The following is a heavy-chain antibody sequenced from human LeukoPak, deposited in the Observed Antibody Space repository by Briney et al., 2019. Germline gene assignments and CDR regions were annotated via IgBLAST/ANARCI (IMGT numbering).Heavy chain of an antibody. Sequence: ASVKVSCKASGYTFTGYYMHWVRQAPGQGLEWMGWINPNSGGTNYARKFQGRVTMTRDTSISTAYMELSRLRSDDTAVYYCARVEYYDSSGYYSHFDYWGQGTLVTVSS. D-gene: IGHD3-22*01. CDR2: INPNSGGT. V-gene: IGHV1-2*02. J-gene: IGHJ4*02. CDR1: GYTFTGYY. CDR3: ARVEYYDSSGYYSHFDY.